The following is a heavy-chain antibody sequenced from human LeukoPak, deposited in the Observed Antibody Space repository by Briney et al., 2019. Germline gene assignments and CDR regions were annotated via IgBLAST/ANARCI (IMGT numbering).Heavy chain of an antibody. Sequence: GGSLRLSCAASGFTFSSYWMHWVRQAPGKGQVWVSRINSDGSSTSYAGSVKGRFTISRDNAKNTLYLQMNSLRAEDTAVYYCARDPVPRVGATSYWGQGTLVTVSS. CDR3: ARDPVPRVGATSY. D-gene: IGHD1-26*01. J-gene: IGHJ4*02. CDR1: GFTFSSYW. CDR2: INSDGSST. V-gene: IGHV3-74*01.